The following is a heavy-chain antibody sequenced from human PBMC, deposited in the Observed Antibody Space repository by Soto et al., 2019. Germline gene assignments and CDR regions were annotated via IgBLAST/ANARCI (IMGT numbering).Heavy chain of an antibody. J-gene: IGHJ5*02. CDR2: MNPNSGNT. V-gene: IGHV1-8*01. Sequence: ASVKVSCNASWYTFTRYDIDWVRQATGQGLEWMGWMNPNSGNTGYAQKFQGRVTMTRNTSISTAYMELSSLRSEDTAVYYCARVRGRINMVRGVSRGDWFDPWGQGTLVTVSS. CDR1: WYTFTRYD. D-gene: IGHD3-10*01. CDR3: ARVRGRINMVRGVSRGDWFDP.